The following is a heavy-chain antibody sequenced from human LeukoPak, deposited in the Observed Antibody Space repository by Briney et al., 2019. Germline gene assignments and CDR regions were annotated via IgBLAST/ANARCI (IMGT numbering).Heavy chain of an antibody. V-gene: IGHV4-59*01. D-gene: IGHD2-2*01. J-gene: IGHJ4*01. CDR3: ARQDCNSTRCFDY. Sequence: SETLSLTCAVSGDSISSYYWSWIRQPPGKGLEWIGYIHYSGSTNYNPSLTSRVTISVDTSKSQFSLKMSSVTAADTAVYYCARQDCNSTRCFDYWGHGTLVTVSS. CDR2: IHYSGST. CDR1: GDSISSYY.